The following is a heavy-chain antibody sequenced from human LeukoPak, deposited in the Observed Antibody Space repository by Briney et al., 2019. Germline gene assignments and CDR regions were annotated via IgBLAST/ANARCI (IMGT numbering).Heavy chain of an antibody. CDR1: GGSISSYY. CDR2: IYYSGST. D-gene: IGHD3-22*01. V-gene: IGHV4-59*01. Sequence: SETLSLTCTVSGGSISSYYWSWIRQSPGKGLEWIGYIYYSGSTNYNPSLKSRVTISVDTSKNQFSLKLSSVTAADTAVYYCARETGSVVTPFDIWGQGTMVTVSS. J-gene: IGHJ3*02. CDR3: ARETGSVVTPFDI.